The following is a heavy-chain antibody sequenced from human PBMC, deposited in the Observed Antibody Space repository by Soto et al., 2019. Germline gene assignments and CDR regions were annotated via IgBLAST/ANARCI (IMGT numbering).Heavy chain of an antibody. V-gene: IGHV4-34*01. Sequence: SETLSLTCAVYGGSFSGYYWSWIRQPPGKGLEWIGEINHSGSTNYSPSLKSRVTISVDKSQNQFSLNVYSVTAADTAVYYCARHEGWTGPDQWGQGTLVTVSS. CDR3: ARHEGWTGPDQ. J-gene: IGHJ5*02. CDR2: INHSGST. CDR1: GGSFSGYY. D-gene: IGHD2-8*02.